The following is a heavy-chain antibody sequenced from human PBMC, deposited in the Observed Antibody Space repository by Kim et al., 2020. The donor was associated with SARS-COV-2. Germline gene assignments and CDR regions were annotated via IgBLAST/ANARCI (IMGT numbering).Heavy chain of an antibody. CDR1: GFTFSSYA. V-gene: IGHV3-64D*09. CDR3: VKGSRAGRGEFDS. J-gene: IGHJ4*02. D-gene: IGHD3-10*01. CDR2: ISTNGANT. Sequence: GGSLRLSCSASGFTFSSYAMHWVRQAPGKGLEYVSAISTNGANTYYADSVKGRFTISRDNSKNTLYLQMSSLRVEDTAMYYCVKGSRAGRGEFDSWGQGTLVTVSS.